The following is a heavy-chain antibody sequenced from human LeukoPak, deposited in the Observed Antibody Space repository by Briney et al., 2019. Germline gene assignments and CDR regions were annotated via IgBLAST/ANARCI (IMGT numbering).Heavy chain of an antibody. CDR2: LHHSGST. CDR3: ARVGGDDSTGHYSVDY. CDR1: GYSITRTYW. V-gene: IGHV4-38-2*01. Sequence: PSETLSLTCAVSGYSITRTYWWGWIRQTPGRGLEWIGSLHHSGSTSYSPSLKSRLTISVDTSKNQFSLRLSSVTGADTAVYYCARVGGDDSTGHYSVDYWGQGTLVTVSS. J-gene: IGHJ4*02. D-gene: IGHD3-22*01.